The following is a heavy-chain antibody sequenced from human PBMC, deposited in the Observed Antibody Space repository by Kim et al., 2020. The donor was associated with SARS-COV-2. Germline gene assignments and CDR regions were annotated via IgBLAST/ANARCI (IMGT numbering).Heavy chain of an antibody. CDR3: ASLWPIAVAGLG. V-gene: IGHV4-34*01. CDR2: INHSGST. Sequence: SETLSLTCAVYGGSFSGYYWSWIRQPPGKGLEWIGEINHSGSTNYNPSLKSRVTISVDTSKNQFSLKLSSVTAADTAVYYCASLWPIAVAGLGWGQGTLVTVSS. CDR1: GGSFSGYY. D-gene: IGHD6-19*01. J-gene: IGHJ4*02.